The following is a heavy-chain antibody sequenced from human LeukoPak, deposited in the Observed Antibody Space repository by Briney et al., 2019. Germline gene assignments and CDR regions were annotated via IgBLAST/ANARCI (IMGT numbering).Heavy chain of an antibody. Sequence: GGSLRLSCAASGFTFRSYGLHWVRQAPGKGLEWVAVIWYDGSDKYYADSVKGRFTISRDNSKNTLYLQMNSLRAEDTAVYYCAKEAPYCSGGSCSPDWGQGTLVTVSS. CDR3: AKEAPYCSGGSCSPD. D-gene: IGHD2-15*01. CDR1: GFTFRSYG. J-gene: IGHJ4*02. CDR2: IWYDGSDK. V-gene: IGHV3-33*06.